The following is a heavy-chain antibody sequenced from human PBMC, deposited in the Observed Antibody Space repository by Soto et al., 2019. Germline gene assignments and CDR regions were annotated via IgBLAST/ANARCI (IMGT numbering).Heavy chain of an antibody. CDR3: ARRYGYYFDY. D-gene: IGHD3-9*01. J-gene: IGHJ4*02. CDR2: IYYSGST. Sequence: PSETLSLTCSVSGSSINSSSYYWGWIRQPPGKGLEWIGYIYYSGSTNYNPSLKSRVTISVDTSKNQLSLKLSSVTAADTAVYYCARRYGYYFDYWGQGTLVPVSS. V-gene: IGHV4-61*05. CDR1: GSSINSSSYY.